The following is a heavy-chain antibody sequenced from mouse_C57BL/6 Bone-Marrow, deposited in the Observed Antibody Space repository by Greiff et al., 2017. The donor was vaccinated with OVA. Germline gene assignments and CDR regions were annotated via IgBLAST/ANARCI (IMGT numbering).Heavy chain of an antibody. Sequence: VQLQQPGAELVKPGASVKLSCKASGYTFTSYWMHWVKQRPGQGLEWIGMIHPNSGSTNYNEKFTSKATLTVDKSSSTAYMQLSSLTSEDSAVYYCARRECTTVVAYWYFDVWGTGTTVTVSS. CDR1: GYTFTSYW. D-gene: IGHD1-1*01. CDR2: IHPNSGST. CDR3: ARRECTTVVAYWYFDV. J-gene: IGHJ1*03. V-gene: IGHV1-64*01.